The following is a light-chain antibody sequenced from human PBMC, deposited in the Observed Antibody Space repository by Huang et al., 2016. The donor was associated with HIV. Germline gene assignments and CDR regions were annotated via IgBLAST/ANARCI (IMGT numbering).Light chain of an antibody. CDR3: QQYNNWLLS. CDR1: RSVSSN. J-gene: IGKJ4*01. Sequence: IVMTQSPATLSVSPGERVTVSCRANRSVSSNLAWYQQRPGQAPRLLIYGSSTRAPGIPARFSGSGSGTDFSITIRSLQSEDFALDYCQQYNNWLLSFGGGTRVDI. CDR2: GSS. V-gene: IGKV3-15*01.